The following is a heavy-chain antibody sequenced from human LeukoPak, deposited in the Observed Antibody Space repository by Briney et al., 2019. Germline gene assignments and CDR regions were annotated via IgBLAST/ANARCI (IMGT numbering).Heavy chain of an antibody. Sequence: GGSLRLSCSASGFTFSSYSMNWVRQAPGKGLEWVSSISSSSSYIYYADSVKGRFTISRDNSKNTLYLQMNSLRAEDTAVYYCAKDRGVVYFDYWGQGTLVTVSS. J-gene: IGHJ4*02. CDR2: ISSSSSYI. CDR1: GFTFSSYS. V-gene: IGHV3-21*01. CDR3: AKDRGVVYFDY. D-gene: IGHD2-15*01.